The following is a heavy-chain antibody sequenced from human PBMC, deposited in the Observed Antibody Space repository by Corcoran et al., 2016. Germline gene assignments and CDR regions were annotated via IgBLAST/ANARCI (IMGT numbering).Heavy chain of an antibody. CDR3: ASGVIAAAGIKVGDYAFDI. Sequence: QVQLVQSGAEVKKPGSSVKVSCKASGGTFSSYAISWVRQAPGQGLEWMGGIIPIFGTANYAQKFQGRVTITADESTSTAYMELSSLRSEDTAVYYCASGVIAAAGIKVGDYAFDIWGQGTMVTVSS. J-gene: IGHJ3*02. D-gene: IGHD6-13*01. CDR2: IIPIFGTA. CDR1: GGTFSSYA. V-gene: IGHV1-69*01.